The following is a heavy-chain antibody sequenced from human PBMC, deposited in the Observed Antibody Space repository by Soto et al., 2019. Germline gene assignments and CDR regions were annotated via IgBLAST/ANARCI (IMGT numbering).Heavy chain of an antibody. CDR2: INHTGST. CDR1: GGSFSGYY. D-gene: IGHD3-3*01. CDR3: ASLYYDFWSQGGYFDY. V-gene: IGHV4-34*01. J-gene: IGHJ4*02. Sequence: QVQLQQWGAGLLKPSETLSLTCAVYGGSFSGYYWSWIRQPPGKGLEWIGEINHTGSTNYNPSLKSRVTISVDPSKNQLSLKLSSVTAADTAVYYCASLYYDFWSQGGYFDYWGQGTLVTVSS.